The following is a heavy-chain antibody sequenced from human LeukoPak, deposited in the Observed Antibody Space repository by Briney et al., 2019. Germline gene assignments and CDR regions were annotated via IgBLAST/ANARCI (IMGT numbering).Heavy chain of an antibody. V-gene: IGHV4-39*07. J-gene: IGHJ5*02. CDR3: ARDRRFLEWLLGGWFDP. Sequence: SETLSLTCTVSGGSISSSSYYWGWIRQPPGKGLEWIGSIYYSGSTYYNPSLKSRVTISVDTSKNQFSLKLSSVTAVDTAVYYCARDRRFLEWLLGGWFDPWGQGTLVTISS. CDR2: IYYSGST. D-gene: IGHD3-3*01. CDR1: GGSISSSSYY.